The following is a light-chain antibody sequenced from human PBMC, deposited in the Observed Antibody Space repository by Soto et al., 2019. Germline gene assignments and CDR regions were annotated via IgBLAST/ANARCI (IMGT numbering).Light chain of an antibody. J-gene: IGKJ1*01. CDR3: LCYITYPWT. Sequence: DLQMTQSPSTLSASVGDRVTITCRASQSCRNSLAWYQQKAGKAPTLLIYDASTLQSGVPSRFSGSGSGTEFSLTISSLQPVDFATYYCLCYITYPWTFGQGTKVEIK. CDR2: DAS. CDR1: QSCRNS. V-gene: IGKV1-5*01.